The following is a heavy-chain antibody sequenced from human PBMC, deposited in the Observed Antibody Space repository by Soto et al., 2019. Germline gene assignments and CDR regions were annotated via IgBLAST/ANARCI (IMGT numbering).Heavy chain of an antibody. J-gene: IGHJ4*02. V-gene: IGHV3-23*01. CDR2: ISGSGGNT. D-gene: IGHD3-10*02. CDR3: ARPGDNYNVLDY. Sequence: PGGSLRLSCAASGFTFSSYAMSWVRQAPGKGLEWVSTISGSGGNTYYADSVKGRFTISRDNSQNTLYLQMNSLRAEDTAVYYCARPGDNYNVLDYWGQGTPVTVSS. CDR1: GFTFSSYA.